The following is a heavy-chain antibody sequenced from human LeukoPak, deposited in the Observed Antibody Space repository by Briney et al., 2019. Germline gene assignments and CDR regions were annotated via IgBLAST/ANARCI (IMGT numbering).Heavy chain of an antibody. CDR3: ARGGGYCSLSNCRGIGNRFDS. CDR2: IGGSGSHI. V-gene: IGHV3-21*01. Sequence: GESLRLSCAASGFPFDIYNMNWVRQAPGKGLEWVSSIGGSGSHIYYADSMKGRFTISRDNAKNSLYLQMNSLGAEDTAVYFCARGGGYCSLSNCRGIGNRFDSWGQGTLVTVSS. D-gene: IGHD2-15*01. CDR1: GFPFDIYN. J-gene: IGHJ5*01.